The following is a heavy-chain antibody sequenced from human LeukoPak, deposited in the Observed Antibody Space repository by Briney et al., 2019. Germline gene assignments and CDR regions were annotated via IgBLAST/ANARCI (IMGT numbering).Heavy chain of an antibody. CDR1: GGSISSHY. D-gene: IGHD3-16*01. V-gene: IGHV4-59*11. Sequence: SETLSLTCTVSGGSISSHYWSWIRQPPGKGLGWIGYIYYSGSTNYNPSLKSRVSISVDTSKNQFSLKLSSVTAADTAVYYCARVIARGTFCFDYWGQGTLVTVSS. J-gene: IGHJ4*02. CDR2: IYYSGST. CDR3: ARVIARGTFCFDY.